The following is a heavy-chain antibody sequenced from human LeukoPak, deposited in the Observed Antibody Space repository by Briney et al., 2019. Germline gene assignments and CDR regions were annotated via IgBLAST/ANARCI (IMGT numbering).Heavy chain of an antibody. CDR3: ASILYYDSTEWYFDY. Sequence: ASVKVSCKASGYTFTGYYMHWVRQAPGQGLEWMGWINPNSGGTNYAQKFQGRVTMTRDTSISTAYMELSRLRSDDTAVYYCASILYYDSTEWYFDYWGQGTLVTVSS. J-gene: IGHJ4*02. CDR1: GYTFTGYY. D-gene: IGHD3-22*01. V-gene: IGHV1-2*02. CDR2: INPNSGGT.